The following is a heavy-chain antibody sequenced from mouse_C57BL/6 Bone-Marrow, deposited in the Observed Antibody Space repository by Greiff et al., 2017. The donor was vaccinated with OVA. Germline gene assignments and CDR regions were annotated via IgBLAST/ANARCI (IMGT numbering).Heavy chain of an antibody. CDR1: GYSITSGYY. CDR2: ISYDGSN. V-gene: IGHV3-6*01. Sequence: EVKLEESGPGLVKPSQSLSLTCSVTGYSITSGYYWNWIRQFPGNKLEWMGYISYDGSNNYNPSLKNRISITRDTSKNQFFLKLNSVTTEDTATYYCARGGVVAPDWYFDVWGTGTTVTVSS. D-gene: IGHD1-1*01. J-gene: IGHJ1*03. CDR3: ARGGVVAPDWYFDV.